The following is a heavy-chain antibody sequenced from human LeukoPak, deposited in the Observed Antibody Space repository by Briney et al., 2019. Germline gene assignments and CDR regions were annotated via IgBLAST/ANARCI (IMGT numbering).Heavy chain of an antibody. CDR3: ARSGANYDILTGYHYYYGMDV. CDR1: GYIFAHNG. J-gene: IGHJ6*02. Sequence: ASVQVSCKTSGYIFAHNGISWVRQAPGQGPEWMGWISAYNGDTNYAQNFQGRVTTTRDTSTSTVYMELRSLRSDDTAVYYCARSGANYDILTGYHYYYGMDVWGQGTTVTVSS. V-gene: IGHV1-18*01. D-gene: IGHD3-9*01. CDR2: ISAYNGDT.